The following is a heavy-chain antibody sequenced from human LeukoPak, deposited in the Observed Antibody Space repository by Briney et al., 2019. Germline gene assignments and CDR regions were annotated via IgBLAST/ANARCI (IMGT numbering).Heavy chain of an antibody. D-gene: IGHD3-22*01. CDR2: MNPNSGNT. V-gene: IGHV1-8*01. Sequence: ASVEVSCKASGYTFTSYDINWVRQATGQGLEWMGWMNPNSGNTGYAQKFQGRVTMTRNTSISTAYMELSSLRSEDTAVYYCARTYYYDSSGYYFDYYYMDVWGKGTTVTVPS. CDR3: ARTYYYDSSGYYFDYYYMDV. CDR1: GYTFTSYD. J-gene: IGHJ6*03.